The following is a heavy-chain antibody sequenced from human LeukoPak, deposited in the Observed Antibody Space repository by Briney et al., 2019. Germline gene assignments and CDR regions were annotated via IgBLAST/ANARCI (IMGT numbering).Heavy chain of an antibody. V-gene: IGHV3-23*01. CDR2: ISHSGYST. Sequence: GGSLRLSCAASGFTFSSYAMSWVRQAPGKGLGWVSTISHSGYSTYYADSVKGRFTISRDNSKNTLYLQMNSLRAEDTALYYCAREHLYCSGGSCYQFYYYYMDVWGKGTTVTVSS. CDR3: AREHLYCSGGSCYQFYYYYMDV. CDR1: GFTFSSYA. D-gene: IGHD2-15*01. J-gene: IGHJ6*03.